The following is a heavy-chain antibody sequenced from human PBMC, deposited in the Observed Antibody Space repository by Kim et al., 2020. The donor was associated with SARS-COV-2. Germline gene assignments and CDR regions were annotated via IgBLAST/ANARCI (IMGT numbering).Heavy chain of an antibody. Sequence: LTSRVTISVDTSKNQFSLKLSSVTAADTAVYYCARGGGWLSGYYYGMDVWGQGTTVTVSS. D-gene: IGHD6-19*01. CDR3: ARGGGWLSGYYYGMDV. V-gene: IGHV4-34*01. J-gene: IGHJ6*02.